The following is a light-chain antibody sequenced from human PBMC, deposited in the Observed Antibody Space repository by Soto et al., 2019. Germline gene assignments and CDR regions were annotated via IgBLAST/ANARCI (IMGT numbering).Light chain of an antibody. CDR2: GAS. V-gene: IGKV3-20*01. Sequence: EVMLTQSPGTLSLSPGERATLSCRASQSVCSNYLACYQQKSGQAPRLLIYGASNRATGIPDRFSGSGSGTDFTLTIRSLEPEDFAVYYCQQYDTSPRTFGQGTKVEFQ. CDR3: QQYDTSPRT. CDR1: QSVCSNY. J-gene: IGKJ1*01.